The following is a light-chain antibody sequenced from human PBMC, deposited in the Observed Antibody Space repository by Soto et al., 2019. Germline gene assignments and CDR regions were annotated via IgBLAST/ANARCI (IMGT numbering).Light chain of an antibody. Sequence: DIQMTQSPSSLSASVGDRVTITCQASQDISIYLNWYQQKPGKAPKVLIYHASNLERGVPSRFSGSGSGTDFTFTISSLQPEDIATYYCQHYNDLPLTFGGGTKVEI. V-gene: IGKV1-33*01. CDR2: HAS. J-gene: IGKJ4*01. CDR1: QDISIY. CDR3: QHYNDLPLT.